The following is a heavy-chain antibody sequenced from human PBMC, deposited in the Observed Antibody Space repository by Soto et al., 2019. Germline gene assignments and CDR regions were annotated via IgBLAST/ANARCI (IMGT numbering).Heavy chain of an antibody. V-gene: IGHV3-43*02. J-gene: IGHJ4*02. Sequence: GGSLRLSCAASGFTFGDYAMHWVRQAPGKGLEWVSLISGDGGSTYYADSVKGRFTISRDNSKNSLYLQMNSLRTEDTALYYCAKAPRGSGLYGFDYWGQGTLVTVSS. CDR1: GFTFGDYA. CDR2: ISGDGGST. CDR3: AKAPRGSGLYGFDY. D-gene: IGHD6-19*01.